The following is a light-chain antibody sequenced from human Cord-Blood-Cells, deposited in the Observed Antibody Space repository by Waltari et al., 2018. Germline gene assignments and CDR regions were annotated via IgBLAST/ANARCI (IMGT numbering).Light chain of an antibody. V-gene: IGLV2-23*02. CDR2: EVS. J-gene: IGLJ3*02. CDR1: SSDVGSYNL. CDR3: CSYAGSSTSWV. Sequence: QSALTHPASVSGSPGQSLTIPCTGTSSDVGSYNLVAWYQQHPGKAPKLMIYEVSKRPSGVSNRFSGSKSGNTASLTISGLQAEDEADYYCCSYAGSSTSWVFGGGTKLTVL.